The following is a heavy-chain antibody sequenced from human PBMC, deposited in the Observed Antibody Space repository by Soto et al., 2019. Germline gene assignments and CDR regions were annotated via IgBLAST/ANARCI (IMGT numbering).Heavy chain of an antibody. CDR1: GGSFSGYY. J-gene: IGHJ3*02. CDR3: AGYYCSSTSCSYDAFDI. D-gene: IGHD2-2*01. V-gene: IGHV4-34*01. Sequence: SETLSLTCAVYGGSFSGYYWSWIRQPPGKGLEWIGEINHSGSTNYNPSLKSRFTISVDTSKNQFSLKLSSVTAADTAVYYCAGYYCSSTSCSYDAFDIWGQGTMVTVSS. CDR2: INHSGST.